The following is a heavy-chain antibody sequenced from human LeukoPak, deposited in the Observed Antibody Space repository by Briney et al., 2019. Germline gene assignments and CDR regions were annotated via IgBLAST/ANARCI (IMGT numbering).Heavy chain of an antibody. J-gene: IGHJ4*02. CDR1: GYTFTGYY. D-gene: IGHD3-22*01. V-gene: IGHV1-2*02. CDR2: INPNSGGT. CDR3: ARDRGRYYDSSGYLPSDY. Sequence: ASVKVSCKASGYTFTGYYMHWVRQAPGQGLEWMGWINPNSGGTNYAQKFQGRVTMTRDTSISTAYMELSRLRSDDTAVYYCARDRGRYYDSSGYLPSDYWGQGTLVTVSS.